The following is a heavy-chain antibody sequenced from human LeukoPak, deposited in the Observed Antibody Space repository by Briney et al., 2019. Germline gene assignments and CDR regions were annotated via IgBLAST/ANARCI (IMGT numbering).Heavy chain of an antibody. D-gene: IGHD3-10*01. J-gene: IGHJ5*02. V-gene: IGHV4-59*01. CDR1: GGSISSYY. Sequence: SETLSLTCTVSGGSISSYYWSWIRQPPGKGLEWIGYIYYSGSTNYNPSLKSRVTISVDTSKNQFSLKLSSVTAADTAVYYCARKFGERGNWFDPWGQGTLVTVSS. CDR3: ARKFGERGNWFDP. CDR2: IYYSGST.